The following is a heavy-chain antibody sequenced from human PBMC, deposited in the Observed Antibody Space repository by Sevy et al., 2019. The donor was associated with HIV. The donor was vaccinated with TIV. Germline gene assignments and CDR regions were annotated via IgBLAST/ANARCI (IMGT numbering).Heavy chain of an antibody. CDR1: GYSISSRYY. CDR2: MYYSGST. D-gene: IGHD6-13*01. CDR3: ASDITSNWLFFDY. V-gene: IGHV4-38-2*01. Sequence: SETLSLTCAVSGYSISSRYYRGWVRQPPGKGLEWIASMYYSGSTYYNPSLRSRVTISLDTSENQFSLKLTSVTAADTAVYYCASDITSNWLFFDYWGQGILVTVSS. J-gene: IGHJ4*02.